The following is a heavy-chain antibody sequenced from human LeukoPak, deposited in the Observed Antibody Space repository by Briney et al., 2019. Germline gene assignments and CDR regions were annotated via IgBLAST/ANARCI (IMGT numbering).Heavy chain of an antibody. V-gene: IGHV4-59*02. CDR3: ARDRGYSYGPLDY. Sequence: SETLSLTCTVSGDFVSSYYWTWIRQPPGKGPEWIAYIYSGGSTHYNPSLKSRVTISIDMSKNQFSLNLTSVTASDTAVYYCARDRGYSYGPLDYWGQGALVIVSS. J-gene: IGHJ4*02. CDR1: GDFVSSYY. CDR2: IYSGGST. D-gene: IGHD5-18*01.